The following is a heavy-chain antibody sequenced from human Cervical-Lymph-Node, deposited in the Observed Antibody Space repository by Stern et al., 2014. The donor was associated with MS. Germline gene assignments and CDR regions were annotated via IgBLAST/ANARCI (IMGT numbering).Heavy chain of an antibody. Sequence: VPLVESGAEVKKPGASVKVSCKASGYSFTSHYMHWVRQAPGQGLEWVAIINPSGDRASYDEKLQGRVTMTRAKSTSPVYMRLSSLRSEDTAVDYGASGTGSKRPTGNYWGQGTLVTVSS. J-gene: IGHJ4*02. CDR1: GYSFTSHY. D-gene: IGHD3/OR15-3a*01. V-gene: IGHV1-46*01. CDR3: ASGTGSKRPTGNY. CDR2: INPSGDRA.